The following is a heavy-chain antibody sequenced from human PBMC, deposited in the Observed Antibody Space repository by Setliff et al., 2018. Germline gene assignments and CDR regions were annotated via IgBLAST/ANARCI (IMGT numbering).Heavy chain of an antibody. CDR2: ISAYNGKT. J-gene: IGHJ4*02. CDR1: GYTLSNSI. D-gene: IGHD2-8*01. Sequence: ASVKVSCKASGYTLSNSILSWVRQAPGQGLEWVGWISAYNGKTYSAQKFQDRVTLTTHTSTSTAYLELRSLGSDDTAVYYCSRLVRFCTKTACQRLSGGEFWGQGTLVTVSS. CDR3: SRLVRFCTKTACQRLSGGEF. V-gene: IGHV1-18*01.